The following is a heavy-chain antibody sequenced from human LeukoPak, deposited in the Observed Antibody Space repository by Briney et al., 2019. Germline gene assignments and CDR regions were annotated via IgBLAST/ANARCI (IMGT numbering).Heavy chain of an antibody. CDR2: ISSSGSTI. CDR1: GFTFSSYE. V-gene: IGHV3-48*03. D-gene: IGHD2-2*01. Sequence: PGGSLRLSCVASGFTFSSYEMNWVRQAPGKGLEWVSYISSSGSTIYYADSVKGRFTISRDNAKNSLYLQMNSLRAEDTAVYYCARDRADCSSTSCFHYYGMDVWGQGTTVTVSS. J-gene: IGHJ6*02. CDR3: ARDRADCSSTSCFHYYGMDV.